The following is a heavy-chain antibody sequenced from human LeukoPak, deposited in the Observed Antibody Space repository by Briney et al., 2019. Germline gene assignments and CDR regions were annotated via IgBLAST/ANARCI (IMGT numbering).Heavy chain of an antibody. J-gene: IGHJ6*03. V-gene: IGHV3-53*01. D-gene: IGHD6-13*01. Sequence: PGGSLRLSCAASGFTFSSYSMNWVRQAPGKGLEWVSVIYSGGSTYYADSVKGRFTISRDNSKNSLFLQMNSLRAEDTAVYYCARDVFSDSSSWYHYYYMDVWGKGTTVTVSS. CDR2: IYSGGST. CDR3: ARDVFSDSSSWYHYYYMDV. CDR1: GFTFSSYS.